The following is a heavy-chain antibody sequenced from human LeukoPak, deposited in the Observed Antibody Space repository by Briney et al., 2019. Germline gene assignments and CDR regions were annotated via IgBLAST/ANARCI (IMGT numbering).Heavy chain of an antibody. V-gene: IGHV1-18*01. J-gene: IGHJ5*02. CDR1: GYTLTELS. CDR3: ARGVAGPEGNWLAP. Sequence: GASVKVSCKVSGYTLTELSMHWVRQAPGKGLEWMGWISGFNGDTDYAQKYQGRVSMTRDTSTSTVYMELRSLRSDDTALYFCARGVAGPEGNWLAPWGQGTLVTVSS. D-gene: IGHD6-19*01. CDR2: ISGFNGDT.